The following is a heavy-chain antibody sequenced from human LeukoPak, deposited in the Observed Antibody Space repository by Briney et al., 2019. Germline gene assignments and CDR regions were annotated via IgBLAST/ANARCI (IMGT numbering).Heavy chain of an antibody. J-gene: IGHJ4*02. Sequence: QSGGSLRLSCAASGFAFSSQAMGWVRQAPGKGLEWVSVISDSGGSTYYADSVKGRFTIFRDNSKNTLFLQMNSLRAEDTAVYFCAKDARRTSGWYFFDYWGQGTLVTVSS. CDR3: AKDARRTSGWYFFDY. V-gene: IGHV3-23*01. D-gene: IGHD6-19*01. CDR2: ISDSGGST. CDR1: GFAFSSQA.